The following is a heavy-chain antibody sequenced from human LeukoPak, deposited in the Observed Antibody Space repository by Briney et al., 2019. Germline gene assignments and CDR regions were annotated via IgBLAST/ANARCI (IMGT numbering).Heavy chain of an antibody. CDR1: GYTFTVYY. Sequence: ASVKVSCKASGYTFTVYYMHWVRQAPGQGLEWMGWISTYNGNTNYAQKLQGRVTMTTDTSTSTAYMELRSLRSDDTAVYYCARDRGDTAMTYYFDYWGQGTLVTVSS. D-gene: IGHD5-18*01. CDR2: ISTYNGNT. CDR3: ARDRGDTAMTYYFDY. V-gene: IGHV1-18*04. J-gene: IGHJ4*02.